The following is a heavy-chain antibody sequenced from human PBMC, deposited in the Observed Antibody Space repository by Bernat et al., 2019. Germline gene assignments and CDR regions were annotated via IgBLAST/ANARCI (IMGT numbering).Heavy chain of an antibody. J-gene: IGHJ2*01. V-gene: IGHV3-30-3*01. CDR2: ISYDGSNK. D-gene: IGHD6-6*01. CDR1: GFTFSSYA. CDR3: ARGSSIAARPLYGYLDL. Sequence: QVQLVESGGGVVQPGRSLRLSCAASGFTFSSYAMHWVRQAPGKGLEWVAVISYDGSNKYYADSVKGRFTISRDNSKNTLYLQMNSLRAEDTAVYYCARGSSIAARPLYGYLDLWGRGTLVTVSS.